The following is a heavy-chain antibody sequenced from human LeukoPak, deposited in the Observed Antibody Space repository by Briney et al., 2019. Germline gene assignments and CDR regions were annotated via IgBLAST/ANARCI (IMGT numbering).Heavy chain of an antibody. J-gene: IGHJ4*02. CDR1: GFTFNNYG. Sequence: GRSLRLSCAASGFTFNNYGIYWVRQAPGKGLEWVSSISSRSSYIYHADSVKGRFTISRDNAKNSLYLQMNSLRAEDTAVYYCAREPTAMGNDYWGQGTLVTVSS. V-gene: IGHV3-21*01. CDR2: ISSRSSYI. CDR3: AREPTAMGNDY. D-gene: IGHD2-21*02.